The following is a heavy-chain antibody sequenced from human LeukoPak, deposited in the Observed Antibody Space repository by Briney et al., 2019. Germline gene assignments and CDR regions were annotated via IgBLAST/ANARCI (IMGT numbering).Heavy chain of an antibody. Sequence: SETLSLTCTVSGGSVSSSDYYWGWIRQPPGKGLEWIGSIYYGGSTYYNPSLKSRVTISVDTSMNQFSLKLSFVTTADTAVYYCARALGYCSGGSCTRGYNWFDPWGQGTLVTVPS. CDR1: GGSVSSSDYY. J-gene: IGHJ5*02. D-gene: IGHD2-15*01. V-gene: IGHV4-39*01. CDR2: IYYGGST. CDR3: ARALGYCSGGSCTRGYNWFDP.